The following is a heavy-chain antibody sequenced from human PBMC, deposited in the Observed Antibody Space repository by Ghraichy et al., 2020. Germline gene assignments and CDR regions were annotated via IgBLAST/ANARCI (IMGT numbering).Heavy chain of an antibody. CDR2: INHSGST. J-gene: IGHJ6*02. CDR3: ARVLASIAARGSGRGMDV. CDR1: GGSFSGYY. V-gene: IGHV4-34*01. D-gene: IGHD6-6*01. Sequence: SQTLSLTCAVYGGSFSGYYWSWIRQPPGKGLEWIGEINHSGSTNYNPSLKSRVTISVDTSKNQFSLRLSSVTAADTAVYYCARVLASIAARGSGRGMDVWGQGTTVTVSS.